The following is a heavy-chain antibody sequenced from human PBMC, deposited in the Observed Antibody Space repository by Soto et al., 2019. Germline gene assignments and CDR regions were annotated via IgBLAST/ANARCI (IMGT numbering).Heavy chain of an antibody. J-gene: IGHJ4*02. V-gene: IGHV3-11*05. D-gene: IGHD3-10*01. CDR1: GFTFSDYY. Sequence: GGSLRLSCAASGFTFSDYYMSWIRQDPGKGLEWVSYISSSSSYTNYADSVKGRFTISRDNAKNSLYLQMNSLRAEDTAVYYCARDSFTMVRGVIIQGGYFDYWGQGTLVTVSS. CDR2: ISSSSSYT. CDR3: ARDSFTMVRGVIIQGGYFDY.